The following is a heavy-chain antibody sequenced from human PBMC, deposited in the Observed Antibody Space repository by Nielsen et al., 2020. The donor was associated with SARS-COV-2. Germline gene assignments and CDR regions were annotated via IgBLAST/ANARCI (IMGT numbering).Heavy chain of an antibody. CDR3: ARVLYAQEAFDI. CDR2: INHSGST. D-gene: IGHD2-2*02. V-gene: IGHV4-34*01. J-gene: IGHJ3*02. Sequence: SETLSLTCAVYGGSFSGYYWSWIRQPPGKGLEWIGEINHSGSTNYNPSLKSRVTISVDTSKNQFSLKLSSVTAADTAVYYCARVLYAQEAFDIWGQGTMVTVSS. CDR1: GGSFSGYY.